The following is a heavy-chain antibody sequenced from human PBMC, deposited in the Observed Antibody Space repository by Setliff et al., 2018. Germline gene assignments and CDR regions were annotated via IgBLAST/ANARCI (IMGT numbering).Heavy chain of an antibody. V-gene: IGHV3-21*01. Sequence: PGGSLRLSCAASGFTFSAHYMDWLRQAPGKGLEWVSAISRDSNYIVYADSGKGRFTISRDNALNSLYLQMNGLRAEDTAVYYCARDGGHNSGGENDYWGQGTLVTVSS. CDR3: ARDGGHNSGGENDY. D-gene: IGHD6-19*01. CDR1: GFTFSAHY. J-gene: IGHJ4*02. CDR2: ISRDSNYI.